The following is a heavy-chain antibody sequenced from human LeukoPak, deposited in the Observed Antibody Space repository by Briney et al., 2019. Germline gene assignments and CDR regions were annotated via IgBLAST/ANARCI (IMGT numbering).Heavy chain of an antibody. CDR2: IYPGDSDT. D-gene: IGHD3-9*01. Sequence: GESLKISWKGSGYSFSTYWIGWVRPMPGKGLEWMGSIYPGDSDTTYSPSFQGQVTISVDKSISTAYLQWSSLKASDTAMYYCARLLDILTGNSFDPWGQGTLVTVSS. J-gene: IGHJ5*02. CDR1: GYSFSTYW. V-gene: IGHV5-51*01. CDR3: ARLLDILTGNSFDP.